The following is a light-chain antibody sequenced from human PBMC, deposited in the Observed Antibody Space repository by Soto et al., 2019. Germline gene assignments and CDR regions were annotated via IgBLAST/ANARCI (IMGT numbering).Light chain of an antibody. CDR3: QQYESYSPLT. Sequence: DIKMTQSPSTLSASVGDRVTMPCRASQSIRSWLAWYQQKPGKAPKLLIYDASSLESGVPSRFSGRRSGTEFTLTISSLQPDDFGTYYCQQYESYSPLTFGGGTKVDIK. CDR1: QSIRSW. CDR2: DAS. J-gene: IGKJ4*01. V-gene: IGKV1-5*01.